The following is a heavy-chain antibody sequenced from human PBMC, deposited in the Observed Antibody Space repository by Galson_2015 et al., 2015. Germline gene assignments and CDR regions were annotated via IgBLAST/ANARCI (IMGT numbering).Heavy chain of an antibody. CDR1: GFSLSTSGMR. Sequence: PALVKPTQTLTLTCTFSGFSLSTSGMRVSWIRQPPGKALEWLARIDWDDDKFYSTSLKTRLTISKDTSKNQVVLTMTNMDPVDTATYYCARMGFYGDHSFDYWGQGTLVTVSS. J-gene: IGHJ4*02. D-gene: IGHD4-17*01. CDR2: IDWDDDK. CDR3: ARMGFYGDHSFDY. V-gene: IGHV2-70*04.